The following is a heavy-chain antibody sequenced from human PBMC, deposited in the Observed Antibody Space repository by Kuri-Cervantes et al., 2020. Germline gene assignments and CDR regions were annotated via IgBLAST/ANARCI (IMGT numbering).Heavy chain of an antibody. D-gene: IGHD2-15*01. CDR3: ARYCFAANCDDGSLRY. CDR1: GFTVSSNY. J-gene: IGHJ4*02. V-gene: IGHV3-53*01. Sequence: GESLKISCAASGFTVSSNYMSWVRQAPGKGLEWVSVIYSGGSTYYADSVKGRFTISSDKSKNSLFLQMDNLRAEDTAVYFCARYCFAANCDDGSLRYWGQGILVTVSS. CDR2: IYSGGST.